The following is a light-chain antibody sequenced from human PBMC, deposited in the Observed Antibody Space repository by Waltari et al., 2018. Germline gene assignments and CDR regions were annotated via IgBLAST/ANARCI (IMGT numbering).Light chain of an antibody. Sequence: QSALTQPASVSVSPGQSITISCTGTSSDVGGYNFVSWYQQHPGKAPKLMIFEVNNRPSGVSNRFSGSKSGNTASLTISGLQIEDEADYYCSSYTGSNPLEVFGGGTKLTVL. CDR2: EVN. CDR3: SSYTGSNPLEV. J-gene: IGLJ3*02. V-gene: IGLV2-14*01. CDR1: SSDVGGYNF.